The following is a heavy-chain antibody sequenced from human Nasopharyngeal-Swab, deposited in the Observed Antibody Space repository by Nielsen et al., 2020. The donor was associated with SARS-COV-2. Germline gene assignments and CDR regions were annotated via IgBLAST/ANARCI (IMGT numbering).Heavy chain of an antibody. D-gene: IGHD4-17*01. CDR1: GFIFRRYS. CDR2: ISYDGSNK. CDR3: ARENDYADEYYFDY. Sequence: GESLKIPCAAPGFIFRRYSMHWVRQAPGKGLEWVAVISYDGSNKYYADAVKGRFTISRDNSKNTLYLQMNSLRAEDTAVYYCARENDYADEYYFDYWGQGTLVTVSS. J-gene: IGHJ4*02. V-gene: IGHV3-30*04.